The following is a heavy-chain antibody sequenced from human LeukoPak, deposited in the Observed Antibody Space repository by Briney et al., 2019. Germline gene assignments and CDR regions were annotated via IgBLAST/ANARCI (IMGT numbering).Heavy chain of an antibody. J-gene: IGHJ5*02. CDR1: GYTFTSYG. Sequence: GASVKVSCKASGYTFTSYGINWVRQAPGQGLEWMGWISAYNGNTNYAQKLQGRVTMTTDTSTSTAYMELRSLRSDDTAVYYCARTTYYDFWSGSGWFDPWGQGTLVTVSS. CDR2: ISAYNGNT. D-gene: IGHD3-3*01. V-gene: IGHV1-18*01. CDR3: ARTTYYDFWSGSGWFDP.